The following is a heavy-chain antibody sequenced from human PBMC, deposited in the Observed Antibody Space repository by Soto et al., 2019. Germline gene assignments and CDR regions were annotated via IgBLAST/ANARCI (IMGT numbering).Heavy chain of an antibody. CDR3: ARAAVKLGATLFDS. V-gene: IGHV4-34*01. Sequence: SETLSLTCAVSGGPLRGHYWSWIRQSPEKGLEWIGEINHSGFTNYNPTLKSRVTISRDASKNQFSLRLSSMTAADSAVYFCARAAVKLGATLFDSWGQGTLVTVS. CDR2: INHSGFT. CDR1: GGPLRGHY. D-gene: IGHD1-26*01. J-gene: IGHJ4*02.